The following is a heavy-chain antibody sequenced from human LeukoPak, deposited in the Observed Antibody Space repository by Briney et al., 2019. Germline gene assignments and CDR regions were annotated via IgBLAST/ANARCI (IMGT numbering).Heavy chain of an antibody. CDR3: ARANVLRYFDNDY. D-gene: IGHD3-9*01. Sequence: ASVKVSCKASGYSFADYYMHWVRQAPGQGLEWMGWIKPNSGDTRSAQKFQGRVTMTRDMSTSTVYMELSSLRSEDTAVYYCARANVLRYFDNDYWGQGTLVTVSS. CDR2: IKPNSGDT. V-gene: IGHV1-2*02. J-gene: IGHJ4*02. CDR1: GYSFADYY.